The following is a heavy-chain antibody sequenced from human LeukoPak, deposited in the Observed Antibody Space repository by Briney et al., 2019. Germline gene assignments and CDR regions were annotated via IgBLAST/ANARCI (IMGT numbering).Heavy chain of an antibody. CDR2: IYYSGST. V-gene: IGHV4-59*01. Sequence: SETLSLTCTVSDASISGYYWSWTRQPPGKGLEWIGYIYYSGSTNYNPSLKSRVTISVDTSKNQFSLKLSSVTAADTAVYYCVRGKGYFQHWGQGTLVTVSS. CDR1: DASISGYY. CDR3: VRGKGYFQH. J-gene: IGHJ1*01.